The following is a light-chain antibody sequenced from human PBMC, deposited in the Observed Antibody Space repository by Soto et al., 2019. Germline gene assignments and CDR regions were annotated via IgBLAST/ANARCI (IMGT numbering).Light chain of an antibody. Sequence: DIVMTQSPDSLAVSLGERATINFKAIQIVLYNSNNKIYLAWFQHKPDQAPRLLIYDASNRATGVPDRFSGSGSGTDFTLSVTRLEPEDFAVYYCHQYAVSPLTFGGGTKVDI. CDR3: HQYAVSPLT. J-gene: IGKJ4*01. V-gene: IGKV4-1*01. CDR2: DAS. CDR1: QIVLYNSNNKIY.